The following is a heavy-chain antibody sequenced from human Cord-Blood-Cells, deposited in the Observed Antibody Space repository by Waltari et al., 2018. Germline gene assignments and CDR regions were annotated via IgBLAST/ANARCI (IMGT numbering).Heavy chain of an antibody. D-gene: IGHD3-16*02. CDR1: GFTFGVYA. V-gene: IGHV3-49*05. J-gene: IGHJ4*02. Sequence: EVQLVESGGGLVKPGRSLRLSCTASGFTFGVYAINWFRQAPGKGLEWVGFIRSKAYGGTTEYAASVKGRFTISRDDSKSIAYLQMNSLKTEDTAVYYCTRADGMITFGGVIVADYWGQGTLVTVSS. CDR2: IRSKAYGGTT. CDR3: TRADGMITFGGVIVADY.